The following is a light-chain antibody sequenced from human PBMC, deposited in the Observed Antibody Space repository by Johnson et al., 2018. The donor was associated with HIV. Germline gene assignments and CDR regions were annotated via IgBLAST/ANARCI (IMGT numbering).Light chain of an antibody. CDR2: ENN. J-gene: IGLJ1*01. V-gene: IGLV1-51*01. CDR1: SSNIANNY. Sequence: QSVLTQPPSVSAAPGQRVTVSCSGRSSNIANNYVSWYQQFPGEAPKLLIYENNKRPSGIPDRFSGSKSGTSATLGITGLQPGDEADYYCGTWDSSLRTGFFGTGTKVTVL. CDR3: GTWDSSLRTGF.